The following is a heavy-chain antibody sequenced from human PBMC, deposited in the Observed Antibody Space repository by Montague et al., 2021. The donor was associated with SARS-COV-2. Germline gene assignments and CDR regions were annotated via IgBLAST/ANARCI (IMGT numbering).Heavy chain of an antibody. D-gene: IGHD2-15*01. CDR2: IRARRDGYSK. J-gene: IGHJ4*02. Sequence: SLRLTCAASGISFSDSHMHWVRQPSGKGLEWVGHIRARRDGYSKAYGASGEGRFFISRDDSEDTLYLQMNSLKIEDTAVYYCAGKTNSCHDYWGQGILVTVSS. CDR3: AGKTNSCHDY. V-gene: IGHV3-73*01. CDR1: GISFSDSH.